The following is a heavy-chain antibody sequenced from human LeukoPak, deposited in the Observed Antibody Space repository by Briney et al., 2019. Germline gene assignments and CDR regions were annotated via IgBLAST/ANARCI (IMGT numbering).Heavy chain of an antibody. CDR1: GFTFSSYS. CDR3: ARDLDFWSGYYTGVFDY. J-gene: IGHJ4*02. Sequence: PGGSLRLSCAASGFTFSSYSMNWVRQAPGKGLEWVSHISNGGSTIYYADSVKGRFTISRDNAKNSLYLQMNSLRAEDTAVYYCARDLDFWSGYYTGVFDYWGQGTLVTVSS. V-gene: IGHV3-48*01. CDR2: ISNGGSTI. D-gene: IGHD3-3*01.